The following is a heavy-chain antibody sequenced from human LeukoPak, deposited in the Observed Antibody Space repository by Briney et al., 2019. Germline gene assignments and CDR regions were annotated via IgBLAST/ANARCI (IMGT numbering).Heavy chain of an antibody. J-gene: IGHJ4*02. CDR1: GYTFTGYY. D-gene: IGHD3-10*01. CDR3: ARDGPAQMVDFDY. V-gene: IGHV1-2*02. CDR2: INPNSGGT. Sequence: ASVKVSCKASGYTFTGYYMHWVRQAPGQGLEWMGWINPNSGGTNYAQKFQGRVTMTRDTSISTAYMELSRLRPDDTAVYYCARDGPAQMVDFDYWGQGTLVTFSS.